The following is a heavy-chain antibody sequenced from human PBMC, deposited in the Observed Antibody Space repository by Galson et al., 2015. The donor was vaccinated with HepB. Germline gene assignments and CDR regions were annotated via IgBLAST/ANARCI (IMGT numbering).Heavy chain of an antibody. CDR1: GYTFTGYY. CDR2: INPNSGGT. D-gene: IGHD2-21*01. V-gene: IGHV1-2*02. CDR3: ASLVNLLSPCGGDCYSHDAFDI. J-gene: IGHJ3*02. Sequence: SVKVSCKASGYTFTGYYMHWVRQAPGQGLEWMGWINPNSGGTNYAQKFQGRVTMTRDTSIITAYMELSRLSSYDTAVYYCASLVNLLSPCGGDCYSHDAFDIWGQGTMVTVSS.